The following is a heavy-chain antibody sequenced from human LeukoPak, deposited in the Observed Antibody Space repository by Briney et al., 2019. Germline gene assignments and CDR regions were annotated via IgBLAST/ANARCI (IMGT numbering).Heavy chain of an antibody. CDR1: GGTFSSYA. CDR3: AREDCTDGVCFCGMDV. CDR2: IIPIFGTA. D-gene: IGHD2-8*01. V-gene: IGHV1-69*01. J-gene: IGHJ6*02. Sequence: SVKVSCKASGGTFSSYAISWVRQAPGQGLEWMGGIIPIFGTANYAQKFQGRVTITADESTSTAYMELSSLRSEDTAVYYCAREDCTDGVCFCGMDVWGQGTTVTVSS.